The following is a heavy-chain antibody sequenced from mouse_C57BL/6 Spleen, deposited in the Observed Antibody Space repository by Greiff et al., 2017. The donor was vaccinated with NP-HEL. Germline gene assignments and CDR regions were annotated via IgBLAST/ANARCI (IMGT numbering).Heavy chain of an antibody. J-gene: IGHJ3*01. CDR2: IHPNSGST. CDR1: GYTFTSYW. V-gene: IGHV1-64*01. Sequence: QVQLQQPGAELVKPGASVKLSCKASGYTFTSYWMHWVKQRPGQVLEWIGMIHPNSGSTNYNEKFKSKATLTVDKSSSTAYMQLSSLTSENSAVYYCARDYYDGYPWFAYWSPGTLVTVSP. D-gene: IGHD1-1*02. CDR3: ARDYYDGYPWFAY.